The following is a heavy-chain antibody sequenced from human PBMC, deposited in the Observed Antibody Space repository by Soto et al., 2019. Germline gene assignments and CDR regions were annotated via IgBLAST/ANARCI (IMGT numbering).Heavy chain of an antibody. D-gene: IGHD3-10*01. CDR2: ISAYNGNT. J-gene: IGHJ6*02. CDR3: AREGRGAQVNYYYYYGMDV. Sequence: QVQLVQSGAEVKKPGASVKVSCKASGYTFTSSGISWVRQAPGQGLEWMGWISAYNGNTKYAQKLQGRVTMTTDTSTSTAYMEGRSLRADDTAVYFCAREGRGAQVNYYYYYGMDVLGQGTTVTVSS. V-gene: IGHV1-18*01. CDR1: GYTFTSSG.